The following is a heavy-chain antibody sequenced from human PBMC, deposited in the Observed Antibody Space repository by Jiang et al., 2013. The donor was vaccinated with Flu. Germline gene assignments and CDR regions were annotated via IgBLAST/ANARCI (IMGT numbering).Heavy chain of an antibody. D-gene: IGHD2-2*01. V-gene: IGHV6-1*01. Sequence: SGSGLVKPSQALSLTCDISGDSVSSNSVAWNWIRQSPSRGLEWLGRTYYRSKWYNDYAVFVKSRIIINPDTSKNQFSMQLNSVTPEDTAVYYCARGGRGYCSTTSCAFDYWGQGTLVTVSS. CDR2: TYYRSKWYN. CDR1: GDSVSSNSVA. CDR3: ARGGRGYCSTTSCAFDY. J-gene: IGHJ4*02.